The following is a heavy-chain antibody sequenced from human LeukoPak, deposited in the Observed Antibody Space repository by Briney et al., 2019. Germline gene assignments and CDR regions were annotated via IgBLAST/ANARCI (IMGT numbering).Heavy chain of an antibody. D-gene: IGHD6-25*01. CDR2: IYSGGST. V-gene: IGHV3-66*01. CDR1: GFTVSSNY. Sequence: GGSLRLSCAASGFTVSSNYMSWVRQAPGKGLEWVSLIYSGGSTYYTDSVKGRFTISRDNSKNTLYLQMNSLRADDTAVYYCARDQGAAAGANDYWGQGTPVTVSS. CDR3: ARDQGAAAGANDY. J-gene: IGHJ4*02.